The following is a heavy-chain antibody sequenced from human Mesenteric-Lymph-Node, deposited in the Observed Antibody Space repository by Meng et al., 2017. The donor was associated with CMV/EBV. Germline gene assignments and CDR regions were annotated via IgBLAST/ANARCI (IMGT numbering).Heavy chain of an antibody. V-gene: IGHV4-34*01. D-gene: IGHD3-3*01. CDR3: ARAKVVLRFLEGRGWLDP. CDR1: SFSGYY. J-gene: IGHJ5*02. Sequence: SFSGYYWSWIRQPPGKGLEWIGEINHSGSTNYNPSLKSRVTISVDTSKNQFSLKLSSVTAADTAVYYCARAKVVLRFLEGRGWLDPWGQGTLVTVSS. CDR2: INHSGST.